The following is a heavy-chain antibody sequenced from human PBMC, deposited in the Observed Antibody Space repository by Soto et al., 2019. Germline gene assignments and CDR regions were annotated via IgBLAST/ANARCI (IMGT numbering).Heavy chain of an antibody. Sequence: EVPLVESGGGLVQPGGSLRLSCAASGFTLSDHDLDWVRQAPGKGLEWVGRSRNRVKSFTAAYAASVRGRFTFSRDDSTNSLYLQMNSLKTDDTAVYYCARASTPDSTGYDYGGQGTLVTVSS. D-gene: IGHD3-3*01. V-gene: IGHV3-72*01. CDR2: SRNRVKSFTA. CDR3: ARASTPDSTGYDY. J-gene: IGHJ4*02. CDR1: GFTLSDHD.